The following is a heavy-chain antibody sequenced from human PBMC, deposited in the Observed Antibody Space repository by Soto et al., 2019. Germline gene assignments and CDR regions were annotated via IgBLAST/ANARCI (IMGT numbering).Heavy chain of an antibody. J-gene: IGHJ4*02. CDR3: ARPPFPGCINVICYPLDF. CDR1: GYTFTHYY. Sequence: QVQLVQSGAEVKNPGASVKVSCKASGYTFTHYYIHWVRQAPGQGLEWMGMINPSGGSTSYAQKFQGRLTMTTDTSTNTVYMELSSLRSEDTAVYYCARPPFPGCINVICYPLDFWGQGALVTVSS. CDR2: INPSGGST. V-gene: IGHV1-46*01. D-gene: IGHD2-8*01.